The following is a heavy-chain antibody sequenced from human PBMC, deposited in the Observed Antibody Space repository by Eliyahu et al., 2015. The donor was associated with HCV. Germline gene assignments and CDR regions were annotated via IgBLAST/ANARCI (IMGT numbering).Heavy chain of an antibody. Sequence: EVQLLESGGGLVQPGGSLRLSCAAXGFXFSTYAMSWVRQGPGKGVEWVSAITDSGGSRNHADSVKGRFTISRDNSKNTLYLQMNSLRAEDTALYYCAKVAVPGTSYYYDYWGQGTLVTVSS. D-gene: IGHD6-19*01. J-gene: IGHJ4*02. V-gene: IGHV3-23*01. CDR1: GFXFSTYA. CDR3: AKVAVPGTSYYYDY. CDR2: ITDSGGSR.